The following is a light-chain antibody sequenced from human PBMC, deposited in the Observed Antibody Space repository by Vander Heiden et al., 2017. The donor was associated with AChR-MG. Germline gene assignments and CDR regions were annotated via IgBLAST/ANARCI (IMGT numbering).Light chain of an antibody. CDR3: QQSDSTPLT. Sequence: DIQMTQSPSSLSASVGDRVTITCRASQNISSYLNWYQQKPGKAPKLLIYAASSLQSGVPSRFSGSGSGTDFTLTISSLQPEDFATYYCQQSDSTPLTFGQGTRLEIK. CDR1: QNISSY. V-gene: IGKV1-39*01. CDR2: AAS. J-gene: IGKJ5*01.